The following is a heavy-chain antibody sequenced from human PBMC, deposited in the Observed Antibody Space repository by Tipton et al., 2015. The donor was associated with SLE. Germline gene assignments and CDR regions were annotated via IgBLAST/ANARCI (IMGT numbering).Heavy chain of an antibody. V-gene: IGHV4-38-2*02. J-gene: IGHJ4*02. Sequence: TLSLTCTVSGGSISSYYWGWIRQPPGKGLEWIGSIYHSGSTYYNPSLKSRVTISVDTSKNQFSLKPSSVTAADTAVYYCARSDPGGYYGDYLFDYWGQGTLVTVSS. CDR3: ARSDPGGYYGDYLFDY. CDR1: GGSISSYY. D-gene: IGHD4-17*01. CDR2: IYHSGST.